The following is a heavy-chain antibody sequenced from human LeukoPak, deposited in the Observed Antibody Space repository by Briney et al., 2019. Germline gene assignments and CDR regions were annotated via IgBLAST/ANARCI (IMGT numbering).Heavy chain of an antibody. D-gene: IGHD3-22*01. Sequence: PGGSLRLSCAASGFTFSSYSMNWVRQAPGKGLEWVSYISSSSSTIYYADSVKGRLIISRDNSKNTLFLQMNSLRADDTAVYYCARDPGYDSSGYWGYWGQGTLVTVSS. CDR2: ISSSSSTI. V-gene: IGHV3-48*01. CDR3: ARDPGYDSSGYWGY. CDR1: GFTFSSYS. J-gene: IGHJ4*02.